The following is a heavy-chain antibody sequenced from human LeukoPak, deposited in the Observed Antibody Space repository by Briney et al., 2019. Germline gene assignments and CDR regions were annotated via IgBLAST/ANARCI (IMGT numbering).Heavy chain of an antibody. CDR2: INPSGGST. CDR1: GYTFTIYY. J-gene: IGHJ4*02. V-gene: IGHV1-46*01. Sequence: GASVTVSFTASGYTFTIYYMHWVRQAPGQGLEWMGIINPSGGSTSYAQKFQGRVTMTRDTSTSTVYMELSSLRSEDTAVYYCARPGPGFDWLLPDYWGQGTLVTVSS. CDR3: ARPGPGFDWLLPDY. D-gene: IGHD3-9*01.